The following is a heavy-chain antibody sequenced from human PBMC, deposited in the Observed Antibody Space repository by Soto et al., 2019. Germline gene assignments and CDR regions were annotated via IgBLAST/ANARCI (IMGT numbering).Heavy chain of an antibody. CDR1: GFTFSSYA. D-gene: IGHD5-18*01. CDR2: ISGSGGST. CDR3: ATQTETQWIQPDY. V-gene: IGHV3-23*01. J-gene: IGHJ4*02. Sequence: VGSLRLSCAASGFTFSSYAMSWVRQAPGKGLEWVSAISGSGGSTYYADSVKGRFTISRDNSKNTLYLQMNSLRAEDTAVYYCATQTETQWIQPDYWGQGTLVTVSS.